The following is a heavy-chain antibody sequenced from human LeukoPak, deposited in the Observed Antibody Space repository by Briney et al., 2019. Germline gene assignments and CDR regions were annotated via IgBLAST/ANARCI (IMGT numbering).Heavy chain of an antibody. V-gene: IGHV4-34*01. D-gene: IGHD6-13*01. CDR2: INHSGST. CDR1: GGSFSGYY. J-gene: IGHJ4*02. CDR3: ARARIWYSSSWYFDY. Sequence: PSETLSLTCAVYGGSFSGYYWSWIRQPPGKGLEWIGEINHSGSTNYNPSLKSRVTISVDTSKNQFSLKLGSVTAADTAVYYCARARIWYSSSWYFDYWGQGTLVTVSS.